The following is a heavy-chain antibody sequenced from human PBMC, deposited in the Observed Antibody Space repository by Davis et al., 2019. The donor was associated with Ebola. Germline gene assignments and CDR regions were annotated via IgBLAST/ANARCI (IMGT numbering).Heavy chain of an antibody. Sequence: ASVKVSCKASGYTFTGYYMHWVRQAPGQGLEWMGRINPNSGGTNYAQKFQGRVTMTRDTSISTAYMELSRLSSDDTAVYYCARRVATNWFDPWGQGTLVTVSS. D-gene: IGHD2-15*01. CDR3: ARRVATNWFDP. J-gene: IGHJ5*02. CDR1: GYTFTGYY. CDR2: INPNSGGT. V-gene: IGHV1-2*06.